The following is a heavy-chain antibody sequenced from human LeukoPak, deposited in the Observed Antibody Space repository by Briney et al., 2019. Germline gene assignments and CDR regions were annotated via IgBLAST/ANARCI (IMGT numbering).Heavy chain of an antibody. CDR3: ARYGSGSWTWFDP. CDR2: IYPDDSDT. Sequence: GESLKISCKGYAYSFTSYWIGWVRQMPGKGLEWMGIIYPDDSDTRYSPSFQGQVTISADKSISTAYLQWSSLKASDTAMYYCARYGSGSWTWFDPWGQGTLVTVSS. D-gene: IGHD3-10*01. V-gene: IGHV5-51*01. CDR1: AYSFTSYW. J-gene: IGHJ5*02.